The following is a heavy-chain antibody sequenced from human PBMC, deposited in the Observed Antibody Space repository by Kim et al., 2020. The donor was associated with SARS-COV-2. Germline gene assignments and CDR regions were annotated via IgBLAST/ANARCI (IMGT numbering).Heavy chain of an antibody. CDR3: AGTVVAATNAYYFDY. CDR2: IKQDGSEK. D-gene: IGHD2-15*01. J-gene: IGHJ4*02. V-gene: IGHV3-7*01. Sequence: GGSLRLSCAASGFTFSSYWMSWVRQAPGKGLEWVANIKQDGSEKYYVDSVKGRFTISRDNAKNSLYLQMNSLRAEDTAVYYCAGTVVAATNAYYFDYWGQGTLVTVSS. CDR1: GFTFSSYW.